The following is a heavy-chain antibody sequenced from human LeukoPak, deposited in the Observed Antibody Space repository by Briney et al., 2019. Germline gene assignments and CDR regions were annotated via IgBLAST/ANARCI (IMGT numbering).Heavy chain of an antibody. V-gene: IGHV3-7*01. CDR2: IKQDGSEK. CDR1: GFTFSSYW. J-gene: IGHJ3*02. D-gene: IGHD6-13*01. CDR3: ARVDRIAAAPDAFDI. Sequence: GGSLRLSCAASGFTFSSYWMSWVRQAPGKGLEWVANIKQDGSEKYHVDSVKGRFTISRDNAKNSLYLQMNSLRAEDTAVYYCARVDRIAAAPDAFDIWGQGTMVTVSS.